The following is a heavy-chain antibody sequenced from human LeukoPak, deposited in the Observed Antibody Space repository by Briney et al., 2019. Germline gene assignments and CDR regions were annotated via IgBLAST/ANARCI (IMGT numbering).Heavy chain of an antibody. CDR3: AADQAAYDSRPFDY. V-gene: IGHV1-18*01. Sequence: ASVKVSCKASGYTFTSYGISWVRQAPGQGLEWMGWISAYNGNTNYAQKLQGRVTMTTDTSTSTAYMELRSLRSEDTAVYYCAADQAAYDSRPFDYWGQGTLVTVSS. CDR1: GYTFTSYG. J-gene: IGHJ4*02. CDR2: ISAYNGNT. D-gene: IGHD3-22*01.